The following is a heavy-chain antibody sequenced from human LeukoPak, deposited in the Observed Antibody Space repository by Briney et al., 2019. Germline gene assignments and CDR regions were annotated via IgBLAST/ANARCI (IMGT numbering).Heavy chain of an antibody. Sequence: PSETLSLTCTVSGGSISSYYWSWIRQPPGKGLEWIGYIYYSGSTNYNPSLKSRVTISVDTSKNQFSLKLSSVTAADTAVYYCASLLGGNFDYWGQGTLVTVSS. CDR3: ASLLGGNFDY. CDR1: GGSISSYY. V-gene: IGHV4-59*01. CDR2: IYYSGST. J-gene: IGHJ4*02. D-gene: IGHD4-23*01.